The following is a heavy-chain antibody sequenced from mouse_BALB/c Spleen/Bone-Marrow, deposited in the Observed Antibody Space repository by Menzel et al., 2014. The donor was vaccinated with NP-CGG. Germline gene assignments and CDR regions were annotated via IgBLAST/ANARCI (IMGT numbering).Heavy chain of an antibody. CDR1: GFTFRSYD. CDR2: IYPGDGST. Sequence: QVQLQQSGPELVKPGALVKISCKASGFTFRSYDINWVKQRPGQGLEWIGWIYPGDGSTKYHEKFTGKATLTADKSSSTAYMQLSSLTSDNSAVYFCARSGDSSGYGFAYWGQGTLVTVSA. J-gene: IGHJ3*01. CDR3: ARSGDSSGYGFAY. D-gene: IGHD3-2*01. V-gene: IGHV1S56*01.